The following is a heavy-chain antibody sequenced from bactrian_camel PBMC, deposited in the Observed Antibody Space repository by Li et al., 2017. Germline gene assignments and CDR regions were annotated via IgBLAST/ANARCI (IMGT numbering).Heavy chain of an antibody. Sequence: HVQLVESGGGSVQAGGSLRLSCAAPGHTHSTYCMAWFRQPPGKEREGIASVNNAGRVYYVESVKGRFTISRDNATNTVYLQLNSLKTEDTAMYYCAYGLAHITGQGTQVTVS. CDR1: GHTHSTYC. CDR2: VNNAGRV. V-gene: IGHV3S55*01. D-gene: IGHD6*01. J-gene: IGHJ4*01.